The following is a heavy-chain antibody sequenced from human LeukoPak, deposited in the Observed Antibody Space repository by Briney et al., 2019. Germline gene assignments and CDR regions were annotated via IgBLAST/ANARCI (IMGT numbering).Heavy chain of an antibody. Sequence: GGSLRLSCAASGFTFSSYSMNWVRQAPGKGLEWVAVISSDETNIRYGDSVKGRFTVSRDNAKNTLYLQMNSLRAEDTAVYYCAKDPYRVVFATGNYLDPWGQGTLVTVSS. V-gene: IGHV3-30*18. CDR1: GFTFSSYS. D-gene: IGHD2-15*01. CDR3: AKDPYRVVFATGNYLDP. J-gene: IGHJ5*02. CDR2: ISSDETNI.